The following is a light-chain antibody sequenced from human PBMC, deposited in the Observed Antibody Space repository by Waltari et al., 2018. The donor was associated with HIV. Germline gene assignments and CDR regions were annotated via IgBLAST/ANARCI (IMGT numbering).Light chain of an antibody. Sequence: QSALTQPASVSGFLGQSINISCTGISTDSRFYQSVSWYQQYPGKIPILIIFEINNRPPGVSDHFSGSRSGNSASLTFSGLQSGDEAHYYCASNRLDYTLIFGGGTKLTVL. V-gene: IGLV2-14*03. CDR3: ASNRLDYTLI. J-gene: IGLJ2*01. CDR1: STDSRFYQS. CDR2: EIN.